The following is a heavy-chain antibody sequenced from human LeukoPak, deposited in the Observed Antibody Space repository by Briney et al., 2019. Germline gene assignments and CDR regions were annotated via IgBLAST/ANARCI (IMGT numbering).Heavy chain of an antibody. CDR3: ARDHGGYYYRLGDY. V-gene: IGHV3-30*03. CDR1: GFTFSSYG. Sequence: PGRSLRLSCAASGFTFSSYGMHWVRQTPGKGLEWVAVISYDGSNKYYADSVKGRFTISRDNAKNSLYLQMYSLRAEDTAVYYCARDHGGYYYRLGDYWGQGTLVTVSS. D-gene: IGHD3-22*01. J-gene: IGHJ4*02. CDR2: ISYDGSNK.